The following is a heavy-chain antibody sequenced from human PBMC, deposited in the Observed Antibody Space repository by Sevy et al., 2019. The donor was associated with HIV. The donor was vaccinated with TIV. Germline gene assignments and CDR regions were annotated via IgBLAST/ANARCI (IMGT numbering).Heavy chain of an antibody. D-gene: IGHD2-15*01. J-gene: IGHJ4*02. CDR1: GGSISSGGYS. CDR3: ARVLNGIIHY. Sequence: SETLSLTCAVSGGSISSGGYSWSWIRQPPGKGLEWIGYIYHSGSTYYNPSLKSRVTISVDRSKNQFSLKLSSVTAADTAVYYCARVLNGIIHYWGQGTLVTVSS. V-gene: IGHV4-30-2*01. CDR2: IYHSGST.